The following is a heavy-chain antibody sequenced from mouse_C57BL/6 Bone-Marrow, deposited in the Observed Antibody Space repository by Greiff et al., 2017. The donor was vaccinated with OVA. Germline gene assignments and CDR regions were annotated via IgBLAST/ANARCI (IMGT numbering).Heavy chain of an antibody. D-gene: IGHD2-10*01. CDR1: GFSFNTYA. CDR2: IRSKSNNYAT. CDR3: VRHSFYGNYGGWYFEV. Sequence: EVQVVESGGGLVQPKGSLKLSCAASGFSFNTYAMNWVRQAPGKGLEWVARIRSKSNNYATYYADSVKDRFTISRDDSESMLYLQMNNLKTEDTAMYYCVRHSFYGNYGGWYFEVWGTGTTVTVSS. J-gene: IGHJ1*03. V-gene: IGHV10-1*01.